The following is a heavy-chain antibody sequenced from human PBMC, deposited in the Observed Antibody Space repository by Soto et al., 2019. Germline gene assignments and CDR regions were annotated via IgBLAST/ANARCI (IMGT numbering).Heavy chain of an antibody. Sequence: ASVKVSCKASGYTFTSYYMHWVRRAPGQGLEWMGIINPSDGSTIYAQNFQGRVTMTRDTSTSTVYMELSSLRSEDTAVYFCARVRPGVAGKYYYYGMDVWGQGTTVTVSS. CDR1: GYTFTSYY. D-gene: IGHD3-3*01. CDR2: INPSDGST. J-gene: IGHJ6*02. CDR3: ARVRPGVAGKYYYYGMDV. V-gene: IGHV1-46*03.